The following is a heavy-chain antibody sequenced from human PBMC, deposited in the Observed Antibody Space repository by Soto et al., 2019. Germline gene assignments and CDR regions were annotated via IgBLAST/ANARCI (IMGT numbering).Heavy chain of an antibody. D-gene: IGHD6-19*01. CDR1: GFTFSYYS. CDR3: ARGDGTGLYNSGWSPRY. J-gene: IGHJ4*02. CDR2: ISGGSTYI. V-gene: IGHV3-21*04. Sequence: EVQLVGSGGALVKPGEPLRVSCAASGFTFSYYSLHWVRRAPGKGLGWVSSISGGSTYIYYADRVKGRFTISRDNAKNSLYLRMDSLRAEDTAVYYCARGDGTGLYNSGWSPRYWGQGTLVTVSS.